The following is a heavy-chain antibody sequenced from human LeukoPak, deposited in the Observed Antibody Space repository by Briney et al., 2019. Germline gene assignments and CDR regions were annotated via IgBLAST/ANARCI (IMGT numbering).Heavy chain of an antibody. CDR1: GFTFSTYE. D-gene: IGHD1-7*01. V-gene: IGHV3-48*03. J-gene: IGHJ4*02. CDR2: ISGSGSTI. CDR3: AREGNYYFDY. Sequence: GGSLRLSCAASGFTFSTYEMHWVRQAPGQGLEWVSYISGSGSTIYYADSVKGRFTISRDNAKNSLILQMNSLRAEDTAVYYCAREGNYYFDYWGQGTLVTVSS.